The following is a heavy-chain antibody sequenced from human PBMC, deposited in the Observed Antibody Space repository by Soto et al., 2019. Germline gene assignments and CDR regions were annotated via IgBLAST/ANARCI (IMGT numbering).Heavy chain of an antibody. J-gene: IGHJ5*02. V-gene: IGHV3-30-3*01. CDR2: ISHDGSNK. D-gene: IGHD1-26*01. CDR3: AKDYLRWAQS. CDR1: GFTFSSYA. Sequence: PGGSLRLSCAASGFTFSSYAMHWVRQAPGKGLEWVAVISHDGSNKYYADSVKGRFTISRDNSKNTLYLQMNSLRAEDTAVYYCAKDYLRWAQSWGQGTLVTVSS.